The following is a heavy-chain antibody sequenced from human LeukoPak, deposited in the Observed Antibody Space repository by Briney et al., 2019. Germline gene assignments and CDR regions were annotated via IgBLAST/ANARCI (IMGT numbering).Heavy chain of an antibody. V-gene: IGHV3-7*01. J-gene: IGHJ4*02. CDR1: GFTFSSYW. CDR2: IKQDGSEE. D-gene: IGHD3-22*01. Sequence: GGSLRLSCAASGFTFSSYWMSWVRQAPGKGLEWVANIKQDGSEEYYVDSVKGRFTISRDNAKNSLYLQMNSLRAEDTAVYYCARGYYYDSSGDPLDYWGQGTLVTVSS. CDR3: ARGYYYDSSGDPLDY.